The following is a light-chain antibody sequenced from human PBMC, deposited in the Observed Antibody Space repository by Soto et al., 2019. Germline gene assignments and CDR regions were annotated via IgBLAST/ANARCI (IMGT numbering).Light chain of an antibody. J-gene: IGKJ2*01. Sequence: EILMTRSPATLSVSPGERATLSCRASQSVTYNLAWYQQRPGQAPRLLIYSASTRATGIPARFSGSGSGTEFTLTISSLQSEDFAVYYCQQYDNWPPMYTFGQGTKLEIK. CDR2: SAS. CDR1: QSVTYN. CDR3: QQYDNWPPMYT. V-gene: IGKV3-15*01.